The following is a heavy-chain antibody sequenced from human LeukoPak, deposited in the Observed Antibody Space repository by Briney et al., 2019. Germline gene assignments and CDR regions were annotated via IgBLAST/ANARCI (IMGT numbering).Heavy chain of an antibody. Sequence: GGSLRLSCAASGFTFSSYGMHWVRQAPGKGLEWVAVISYDGSNKYYADSVKGRFTISRDNSKNTLYLQMNSLRAEDTAVYYCAKRSAPYGVAGLYFDYWGQGTLLTVSS. CDR2: ISYDGSNK. CDR1: GFTFSSYG. CDR3: AKRSAPYGVAGLYFDY. J-gene: IGHJ4*02. V-gene: IGHV3-30*18. D-gene: IGHD6-19*01.